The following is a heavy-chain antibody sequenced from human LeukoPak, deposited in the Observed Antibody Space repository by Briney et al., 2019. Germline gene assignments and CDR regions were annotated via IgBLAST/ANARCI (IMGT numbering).Heavy chain of an antibody. CDR2: ISGSGGST. V-gene: IGHV3-23*01. CDR3: AKDLGSSGCVDY. D-gene: IGHD6-19*01. J-gene: IGHJ4*02. Sequence: GGSLRLSCAASGFTFSSYAMSWVRQAPGKGLEWVSAISGSGGSTYYADSVKGRFTISRDNYKNTLYLQMNSLRAEDTAVYYCAKDLGSSGCVDYWGQGTLVTVSS. CDR1: GFTFSSYA.